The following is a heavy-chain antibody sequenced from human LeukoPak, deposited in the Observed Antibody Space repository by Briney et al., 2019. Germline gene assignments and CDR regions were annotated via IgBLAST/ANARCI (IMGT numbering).Heavy chain of an antibody. D-gene: IGHD2-2*01. CDR3: ATDPRHCSSTSCYA. J-gene: IGHJ4*02. CDR2: MNPNSGNT. Sequence: ASVKVSCKASGYTFTSYDINWVRQATGQGLEWMGWMNPNSGNTGYAQKFQGRVTITRNTSISTAYMELSSLRSEDTAVYYRATDPRHCSSTSCYAWGQGTLVTVSS. CDR1: GYTFTSYD. V-gene: IGHV1-8*03.